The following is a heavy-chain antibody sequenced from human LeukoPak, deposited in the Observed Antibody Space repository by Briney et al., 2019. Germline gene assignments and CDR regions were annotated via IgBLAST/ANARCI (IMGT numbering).Heavy chain of an antibody. Sequence: GGSLRLSCAASGFTFSNYWMTWVRQAPGKGLEWVANIKQDGSERDYEDSVKGRFTISRDNAKNSLYLQMNNLRAEDTAVYYCAREVDSVIGSIDYWGQGTLVTVSS. D-gene: IGHD3-22*01. CDR1: GFTFSNYW. CDR2: IKQDGSER. CDR3: AREVDSVIGSIDY. J-gene: IGHJ4*02. V-gene: IGHV3-7*01.